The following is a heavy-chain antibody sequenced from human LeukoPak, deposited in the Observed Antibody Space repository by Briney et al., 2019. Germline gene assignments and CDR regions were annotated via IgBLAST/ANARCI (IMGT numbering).Heavy chain of an antibody. CDR1: GFTFSSYA. D-gene: IGHD3-9*01. CDR2: ISGSGGST. V-gene: IGHV3-23*01. J-gene: IGHJ3*02. Sequence: GRSLRLSCTASGFTFSSYAMSWVRQAPGKGLEWVSAISGSGGSTYYADSVKGRFTISRDNSKNTLYLQMNSLRAEDTAVYYCAKAPDTDDAFDIWGQGTMVTVSS. CDR3: AKAPDTDDAFDI.